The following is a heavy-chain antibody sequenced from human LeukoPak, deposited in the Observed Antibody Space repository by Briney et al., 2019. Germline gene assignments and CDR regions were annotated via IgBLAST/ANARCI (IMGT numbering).Heavy chain of an antibody. CDR2: IKQDGSEK. Sequence: GGSLTLSCPASGFTFSSYWMSWVRQAPGKGLEWVGNIKQDGSEKYYVDSVKGRFTITRDNAKNSLYLQMNSLRAEDTAVYYCARELEPSDVWGKGTTVTVSS. CDR1: GFTFSSYW. J-gene: IGHJ6*04. V-gene: IGHV3-7*03. D-gene: IGHD3-3*01. CDR3: ARELEPSDV.